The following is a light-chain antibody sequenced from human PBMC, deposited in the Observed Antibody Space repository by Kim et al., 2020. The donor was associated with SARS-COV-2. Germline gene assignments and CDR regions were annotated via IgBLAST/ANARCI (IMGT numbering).Light chain of an antibody. V-gene: IGLV1-51*01. CDR1: SSNIGNGF. CDR2: DAD. J-gene: IGLJ3*02. Sequence: QSVLTQPPSVSAAPGQKVTISCFGSSSNIGNGFVAWYQHLPGTAPKLLIYDADKRPSGIPARFSGAKSATSATLGITGLQTGDEADYYCGAWDASLSAWVFGGGTQLTVL. CDR3: GAWDASLSAWV.